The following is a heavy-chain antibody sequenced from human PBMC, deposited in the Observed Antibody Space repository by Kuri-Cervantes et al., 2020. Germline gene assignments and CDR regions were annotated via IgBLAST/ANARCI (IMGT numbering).Heavy chain of an antibody. CDR1: GGSFSGYY. V-gene: IGHV4-34*01. J-gene: IGHJ2*01. CDR2: INHSGST. Sequence: SETLSLTCAVYGGSFSGYYWSWIRQPPGKGLEWIGEINHSGSTNYNPSLKSRVTISVDTSKNQFSLKLSSVTAADTAVYYCARAVRSWCFDLWGRGTLVTVSS. D-gene: IGHD3-10*01. CDR3: ARAVRSWCFDL.